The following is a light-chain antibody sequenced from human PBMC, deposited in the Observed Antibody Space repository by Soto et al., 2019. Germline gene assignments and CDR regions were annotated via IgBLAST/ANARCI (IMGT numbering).Light chain of an antibody. V-gene: IGLV2-14*01. Sequence: QSALTQPASVSGFPGQSITISCTGTGSDVGGYNYVSWYQQHPGKAPKLMIYEVSNRPSGVSDRFSGSKSANTASLTISGLQAEDEADYYCSSYTSSSTLVFGGGTKLTVL. CDR1: GSDVGGYNY. CDR2: EVS. J-gene: IGLJ3*02. CDR3: SSYTSSSTLV.